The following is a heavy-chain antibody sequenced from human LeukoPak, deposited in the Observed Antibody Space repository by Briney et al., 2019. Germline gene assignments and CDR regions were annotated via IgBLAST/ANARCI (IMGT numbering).Heavy chain of an antibody. Sequence: PGGSLRLSCAASGFTFSTYWMNWVRQAPGKGLEWVANIKQDGSEKYYVDSVKGRLTISRDNAKNSLYLQMNSLRAEDTAVYYCARGMTLAANWFDPWGQGTLVTVSS. J-gene: IGHJ5*02. CDR3: ARGMTLAANWFDP. V-gene: IGHV3-7*04. CDR2: IKQDGSEK. D-gene: IGHD6-19*01. CDR1: GFTFSTYW.